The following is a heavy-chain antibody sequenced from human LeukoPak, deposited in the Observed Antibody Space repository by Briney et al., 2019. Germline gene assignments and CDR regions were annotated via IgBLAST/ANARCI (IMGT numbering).Heavy chain of an antibody. J-gene: IGHJ5*02. D-gene: IGHD3-10*01. Sequence: GDSDTRYSPSFQGQVTISADKSISTAYLQWSSLKASDSAMYYCARTYYYGSGTYWENWFDPWGQGTLVTVSS. CDR2: GDSDT. V-gene: IGHV5-51*01. CDR3: ARTYYYGSGTYWENWFDP.